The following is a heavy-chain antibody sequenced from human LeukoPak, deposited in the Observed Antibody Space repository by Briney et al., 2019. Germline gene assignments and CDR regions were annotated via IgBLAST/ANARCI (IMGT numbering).Heavy chain of an antibody. Sequence: SETLSLTCTVSGGSISSYYWSWIRQPPGKGLEWIGYIYYSGSTNYNPSLKSRLTISVDTSKNQFSLKLSSVTAADTAVYYCARANLGITIFGVVINGFDPWGQGTLVTVSS. CDR2: IYYSGST. CDR3: ARANLGITIFGVVINGFDP. J-gene: IGHJ5*02. V-gene: IGHV4-59*01. CDR1: GGSISSYY. D-gene: IGHD3-3*01.